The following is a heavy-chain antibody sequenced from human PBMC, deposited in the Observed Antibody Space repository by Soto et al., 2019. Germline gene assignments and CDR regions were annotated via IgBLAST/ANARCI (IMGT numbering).Heavy chain of an antibody. J-gene: IGHJ4*02. CDR1: GYTFTIYG. CDR3: ARAHNGGSSYDY. V-gene: IGHV1-18*01. CDR2: ISAYNGNT. Sequence: ASVKVSCKASGYTFTIYGVSWVLQAPGQGLEWMGWISAYNGNTNYAQKLQGRVTMTTDTSTSTAYMELRSLRSDDTAVYYCARAHNGGSSYDYWGQGTLVTVSS. D-gene: IGHD1-26*01.